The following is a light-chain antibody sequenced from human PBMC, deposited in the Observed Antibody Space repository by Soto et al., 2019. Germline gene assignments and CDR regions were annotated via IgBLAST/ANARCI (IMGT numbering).Light chain of an antibody. CDR3: QHRSDWPPLFS. CDR1: QSVSSY. CDR2: DTS. Sequence: EIVLTQSPATLSLSPGERATFSCRASQSVSSYVAWYQQKPGQAPRLLIYDTSTKAPGIPARFSGSGSGTDFTLTISSIEPEDFAVYYCQHRSDWPPLFSFGPGTKVDVK. J-gene: IGKJ3*01. V-gene: IGKV3-11*01.